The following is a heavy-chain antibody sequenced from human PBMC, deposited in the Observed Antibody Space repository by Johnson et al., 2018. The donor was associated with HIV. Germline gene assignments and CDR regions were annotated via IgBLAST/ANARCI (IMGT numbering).Heavy chain of an antibody. V-gene: IGHV3-30-3*01. CDR1: GFTFSNYP. CDR2: ISFDGNNK. Sequence: QVQLVESGGGVVQPVRSLRLSCAASGFTFSNYPMNWVRQAPGKGLEWVAVISFDGNNKYYADSVKGRFTILRDNSKNTLYLQMNSLRVEDTAVYYCARGAMVRGVIPGDAFDIWGQGTMVTVSS. D-gene: IGHD3-10*01. CDR3: ARGAMVRGVIPGDAFDI. J-gene: IGHJ3*02.